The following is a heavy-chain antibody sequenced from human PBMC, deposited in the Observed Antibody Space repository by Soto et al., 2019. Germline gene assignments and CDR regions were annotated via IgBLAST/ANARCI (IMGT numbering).Heavy chain of an antibody. Sequence: NPSETLSLTCAVSGDSITTNYWSWVRQSGGKGLEWIGRIHASRGANYNPSLKSRLTMSIDTSNNQFSLNLTSVTDADTAVYFCARNAYGWWNSYWGQGIVVTVSS. V-gene: IGHV4-59*10. CDR2: IHASRGA. CDR1: GDSITTNY. CDR3: ARNAYGWWNSY. D-gene: IGHD6-19*01. J-gene: IGHJ4*02.